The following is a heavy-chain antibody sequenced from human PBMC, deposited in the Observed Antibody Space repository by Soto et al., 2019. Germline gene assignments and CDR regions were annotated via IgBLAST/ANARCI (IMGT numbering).Heavy chain of an antibody. Sequence: QVQLVQSGAEVKKPGSSVKVSCKASGGTFSSYAISWVRQAPGQGLEWMGGIIPIFGTANYAQKVQGRVTITADESTSTAYMELSSLRSEDTAVYYCARSDYGDYVGYYGMDVWGQGTTVTVSS. D-gene: IGHD4-17*01. J-gene: IGHJ6*02. CDR3: ARSDYGDYVGYYGMDV. CDR1: GGTFSSYA. V-gene: IGHV1-69*01. CDR2: IIPIFGTA.